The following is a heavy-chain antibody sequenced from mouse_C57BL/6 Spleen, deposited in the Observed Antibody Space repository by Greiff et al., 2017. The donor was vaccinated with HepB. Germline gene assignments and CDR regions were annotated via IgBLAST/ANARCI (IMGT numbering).Heavy chain of an antibody. CDR1: GFNIKDYY. D-gene: IGHD3-3*01. CDR2: IDPEDGDT. V-gene: IGHV14-1*01. J-gene: IGHJ2*01. CDR3: TTSCGPLGYFDY. Sequence: VQLQQSGAELVRPGASVKLSCTASGFNIKDYYMHWVKQRPEQGLEWIGRIDPEDGDTEYAPKFQGKATMTADTSANTAYLQLSSLTSEDTAVYYCTTSCGPLGYFDYWGQGTTLTVSS.